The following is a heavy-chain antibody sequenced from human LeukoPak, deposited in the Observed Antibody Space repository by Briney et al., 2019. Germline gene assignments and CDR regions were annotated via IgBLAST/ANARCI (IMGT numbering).Heavy chain of an antibody. D-gene: IGHD2-2*01. Sequence: PGGSLRLSCAASGFTFSTYWVSWVRQAPGKGLEWVANIKQDGSDKYYVDSVKGRFTISRDNAKNSLFLQMNSLRAEDTAVYYCARVRCSSNSCFPDYWGQGTLVTVSS. V-gene: IGHV3-7*01. CDR2: IKQDGSDK. CDR1: GFTFSTYW. J-gene: IGHJ4*02. CDR3: ARVRCSSNSCFPDY.